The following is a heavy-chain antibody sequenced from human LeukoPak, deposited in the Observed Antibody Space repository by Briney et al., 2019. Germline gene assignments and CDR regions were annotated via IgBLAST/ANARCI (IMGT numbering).Heavy chain of an antibody. D-gene: IGHD1-1*01. CDR2: IGTAGDT. CDR3: ARVAKERVGGVYYFDY. CDR1: GFTFSDYD. V-gene: IGHV3-13*01. J-gene: IGHJ4*02. Sequence: GGSLRLSRAASGFTFSDYDMHWVRQPTGKGLEWVAAIGTAGDTYYTGSVKGRFTISRENAKNSLYLQMNSLRAGDTAVYYCARVAKERVGGVYYFDYWGQGTLVTVSS.